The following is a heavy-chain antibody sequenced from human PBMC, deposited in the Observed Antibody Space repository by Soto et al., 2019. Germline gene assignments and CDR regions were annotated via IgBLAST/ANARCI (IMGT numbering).Heavy chain of an antibody. CDR2: ISYDGSDQ. CDR3: AKVGSYGYGSNSDVEY. V-gene: IGHV3-30*18. J-gene: IGHJ4*02. D-gene: IGHD5-18*01. CDR1: GFTFRNYG. Sequence: QVQLVESGGGVVQPGSSLRLSCAVFGFTFRNYGMHWVRQAPGKGLEWVALISYDGSDQYYGESVKGRFTISRDSSKNTLYLDVSSLRVEDTAVYYCAKVGSYGYGSNSDVEYWGQGTMITVSS.